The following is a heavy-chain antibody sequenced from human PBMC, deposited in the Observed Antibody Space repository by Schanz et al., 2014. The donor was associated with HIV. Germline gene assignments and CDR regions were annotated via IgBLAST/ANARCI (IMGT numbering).Heavy chain of an antibody. CDR3: ARKWFKWLDP. Sequence: QVQLVQSGAEVKKPGSSVKVSCKASGGTFSSYAISWVRQAPGQGLEWMGGIMPILGTANYAQKLQGRVTITADESTSTAYMELSSLRSEDTAVYFCARKWFKWLDPWGQGALVTVSS. J-gene: IGHJ5*02. CDR2: IMPILGTA. CDR1: GGTFSSYA. D-gene: IGHD3-22*01. V-gene: IGHV1-69*01.